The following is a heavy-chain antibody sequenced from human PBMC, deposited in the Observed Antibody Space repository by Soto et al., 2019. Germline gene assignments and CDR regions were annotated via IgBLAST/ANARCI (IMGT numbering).Heavy chain of an antibody. D-gene: IGHD3-3*01. CDR2: ISGSGGST. J-gene: IGHJ4*02. Sequence: PGGSLRLSCAASGFTFSSYAMSWVRQAPGKGLEWVSAISGSGGSTYYADSVKGRFTICRDNSKNTLYLQMNSLRAEDTAVYYCAILGSPTYYDFWSGYQYYFDYWGQGTLVTVSS. V-gene: IGHV3-23*01. CDR3: AILGSPTYYDFWSGYQYYFDY. CDR1: GFTFSSYA.